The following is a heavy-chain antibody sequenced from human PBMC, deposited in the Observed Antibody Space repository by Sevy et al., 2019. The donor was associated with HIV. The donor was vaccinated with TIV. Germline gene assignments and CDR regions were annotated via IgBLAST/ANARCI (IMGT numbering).Heavy chain of an antibody. J-gene: IGHJ6*02. V-gene: IGHV1-24*01. CDR2: FDPEDGET. Sequence: ASVKVSCKVSGYTLTELSMHWVRQAPGKGLEWMGGFDPEDGETIYAQKFQGRVTMTEDTSTDTAYMELSSLRSEDTAMYYCATEKILRFLEYPLYYYGMDVWGQGTTVTVSS. CDR3: ATEKILRFLEYPLYYYGMDV. CDR1: GYTLTELS. D-gene: IGHD3-3*01.